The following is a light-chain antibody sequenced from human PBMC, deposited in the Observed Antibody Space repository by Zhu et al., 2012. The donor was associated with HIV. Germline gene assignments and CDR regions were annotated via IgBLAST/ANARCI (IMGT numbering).Light chain of an antibody. V-gene: IGKV3D-20*02. CDR3: QQRSNWPLT. Sequence: EIVLTQSPGTLSLSPGERATLSCRASQTVSRNYLAWYQQKPGQAPRLLIYGASRRVTGIPARFSGSGSGTDFTLTISSLEPEDFALYYCQQRSNWPLTFGGGTKVEIK. CDR2: GAS. J-gene: IGKJ4*01. CDR1: QTVSRNY.